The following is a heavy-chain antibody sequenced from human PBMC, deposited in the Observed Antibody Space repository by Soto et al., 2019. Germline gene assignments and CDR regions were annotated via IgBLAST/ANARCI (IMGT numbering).Heavy chain of an antibody. V-gene: IGHV3-9*01. CDR3: AKDRSGWVFNIIFDY. Sequence: GGSLRLSCAASGFTFDDYAMHWVRQAPGKGLEWVSGISWNSGSIGYADSVKGRFTISRDNAKNSLYLQMNSLRAEDTALYYCAKDRSGWVFNIIFDYWGQGTLVTVSS. D-gene: IGHD6-19*01. J-gene: IGHJ4*02. CDR2: ISWNSGSI. CDR1: GFTFDDYA.